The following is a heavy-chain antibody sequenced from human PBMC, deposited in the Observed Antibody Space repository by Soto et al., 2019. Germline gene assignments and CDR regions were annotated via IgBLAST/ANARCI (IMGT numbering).Heavy chain of an antibody. J-gene: IGHJ4*02. V-gene: IGHV3-30*18. CDR2: ISYDGSNK. Sequence: QVQLVESGGGVVQPGRSLRLSCAASGFTFSSYGMNWVRQAPGKGLKWVAVISYDGSNKYYADSVKGRFTISRDNSKNTLYLQMNSLRAEDTAVYYCAKSYSSGWYVWDDYWGQGTLVTVSS. D-gene: IGHD6-19*01. CDR1: GFTFSSYG. CDR3: AKSYSSGWYVWDDY.